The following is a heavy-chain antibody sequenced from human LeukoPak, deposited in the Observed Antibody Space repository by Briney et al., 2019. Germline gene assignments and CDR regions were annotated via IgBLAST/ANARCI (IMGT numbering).Heavy chain of an antibody. CDR1: GGSINSYW. D-gene: IGHD2-15*01. V-gene: IGHV4-59*01. CDR2: ISYSGTT. J-gene: IGHJ4*02. Sequence: KPSETLSLTCTVSGGSINSYWWNWIRQPPGKGLEWIGFISYSGTTNYNPSLKGRVTISVDTSKNQFSLKMSSVTAADTAVYYCARYEGGRGKPKFDYWGQGALVTVSS. CDR3: ARYEGGRGKPKFDY.